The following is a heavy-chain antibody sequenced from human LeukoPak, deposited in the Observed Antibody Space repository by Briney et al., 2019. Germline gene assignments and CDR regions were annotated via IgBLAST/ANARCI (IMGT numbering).Heavy chain of an antibody. CDR2: IYHSGST. Sequence: SETLSLTCTISGGSISSYYWSWIRQPPGKGLEWIGYIYHSGSTNYNPSLKSRVTISVDTSKKQFSLKLSSVTAADTAVYYCAGEGDYFDYWGQGTLVTVSS. V-gene: IGHV4-59*08. CDR3: AGEGDYFDY. D-gene: IGHD3-10*01. J-gene: IGHJ4*02. CDR1: GGSISSYY.